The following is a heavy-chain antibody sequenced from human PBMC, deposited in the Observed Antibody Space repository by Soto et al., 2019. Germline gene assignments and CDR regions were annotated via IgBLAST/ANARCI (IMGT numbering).Heavy chain of an antibody. J-gene: IGHJ6*02. CDR1: GFTFSSYA. V-gene: IGHV3-30-3*01. D-gene: IGHD3-10*01. CDR3: ARVLWFGEPYYGMDV. CDR2: ISYDGSNK. Sequence: PGGSLRLSCAASGFTFSSYAMHWVRQAPGKGLEWVAVISYDGSNKYYADSVKGRFTISRDNSKNTLYLQMNSLRAEDTAVYYFARVLWFGEPYYGMDVWGQGTTVTVSS.